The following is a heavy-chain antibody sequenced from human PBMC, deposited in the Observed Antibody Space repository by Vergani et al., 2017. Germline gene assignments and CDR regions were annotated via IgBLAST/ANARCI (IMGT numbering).Heavy chain of an antibody. J-gene: IGHJ5*02. Sequence: EVQLLESGGGLVQPGGSLRLSCAASGFTFSSYAMSWVRKAPGKGLEWVSAISGSGGSTYYADSVKGRFTISRDNSKNTLYLQTNSLRAEDTAVYYCAKGAGFGSGSNWFDPWGQGTLVTVSS. CDR1: GFTFSSYA. CDR2: ISGSGGST. CDR3: AKGAGFGSGSNWFDP. V-gene: IGHV3-23*01. D-gene: IGHD3-22*01.